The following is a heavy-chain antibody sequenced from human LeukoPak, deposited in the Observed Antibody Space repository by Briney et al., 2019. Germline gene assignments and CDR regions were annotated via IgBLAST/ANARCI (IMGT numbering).Heavy chain of an antibody. J-gene: IGHJ4*02. CDR2: IWPDGSKR. D-gene: IGHD6-25*01. V-gene: IGHV3-33*06. CDR3: AKISSSAESNFDY. CDR1: GFTFSTYA. Sequence: GRSLRLCCAASGFTFSTYAMHWVRQAPGKGLEWVAFIWPDGSKRYYADSVKGRFAISRENSKNAVYLQMNDLRPEDTALYFCAKISSSAESNFDYWGQGTLLTVSS.